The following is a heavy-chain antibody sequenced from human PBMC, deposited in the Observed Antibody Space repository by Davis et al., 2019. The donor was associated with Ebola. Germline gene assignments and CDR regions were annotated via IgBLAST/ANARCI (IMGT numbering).Heavy chain of an antibody. V-gene: IGHV3-9*01. D-gene: IGHD2-2*01. Sequence: LKISCAASGFTFDDYAMHWVRQAPGKGLEWVSGISWNSGSIGYADSVKGRFTISRDNAKNSPYLQMNSLRAEDTAVYYCARRGCSSTSCRWGGWFDPWGQGTLVTVSS. CDR1: GFTFDDYA. CDR2: ISWNSGSI. CDR3: ARRGCSSTSCRWGGWFDP. J-gene: IGHJ5*02.